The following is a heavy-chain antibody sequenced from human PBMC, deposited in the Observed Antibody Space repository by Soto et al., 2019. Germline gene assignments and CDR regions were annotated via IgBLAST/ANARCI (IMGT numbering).Heavy chain of an antibody. CDR2: INPISGGT. CDR3: ARVPGLERLDD. J-gene: IGHJ4*02. CDR1: GYTFTGYY. Sequence: GASVTVSCKASGYTFTGYYIHWVRQAPGQGLEWVGWINPISGGTEYAQKFQGRVTMTRDTSISTAYMELSRLRSDDTAVYYCARVPGLERLDDWGQGTLVTVSS. V-gene: IGHV1-2*02. D-gene: IGHD1-1*01.